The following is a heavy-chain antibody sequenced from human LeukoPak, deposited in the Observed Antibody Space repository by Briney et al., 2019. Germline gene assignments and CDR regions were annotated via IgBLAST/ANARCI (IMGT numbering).Heavy chain of an antibody. CDR2: IKQDGSEK. CDR3: ARESGSGSYRYFDY. V-gene: IGHV3-7*01. J-gene: IGHJ4*02. Sequence: GGSLRLSCAASGFTFSSYWMSWVRQAPGKGLEWVANIKQDGSEKYYVDSVKGRFTISRDNAKNSLYLQMNSLRAEDTAVYYCARESGSGSYRYFDYWGQGTLVTVSS. D-gene: IGHD3-10*01. CDR1: GFTFSSYW.